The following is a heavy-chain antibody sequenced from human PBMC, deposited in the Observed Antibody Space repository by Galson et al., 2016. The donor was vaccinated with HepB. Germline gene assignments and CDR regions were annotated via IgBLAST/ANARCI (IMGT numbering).Heavy chain of an antibody. V-gene: IGHV3-23*01. CDR3: AKGGGGVRRPQYYFDY. CDR2: ISGSGGTT. Sequence: SLRLSCAASEFTLSTYTMSWVRQAPGKGLEWVSLISGSGGTTYYADSVKGRFTISRDNSKNTLYLQMNSLRADDTAVYYCAKGGGGVRRPQYYFDYWGQGTLVTVSS. CDR1: EFTLSTYT. D-gene: IGHD2-8*02. J-gene: IGHJ4*02.